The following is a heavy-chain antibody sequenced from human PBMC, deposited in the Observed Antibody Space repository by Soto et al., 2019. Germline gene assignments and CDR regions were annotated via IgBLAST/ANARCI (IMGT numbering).Heavy chain of an antibody. D-gene: IGHD6-13*01. CDR3: ARENIAAAGLFDY. Sequence: GGSLRLSCAASGFTVSSNYMSWVRQAPGKGLEWVSVIYSGGSTYYADSVKGRFTISRHNSKNTLYLQMNSLRAEDTAVYYCARENIAAAGLFDYWGQGTLVTVSS. CDR2: IYSGGST. J-gene: IGHJ4*02. CDR1: GFTVSSNY. V-gene: IGHV3-53*04.